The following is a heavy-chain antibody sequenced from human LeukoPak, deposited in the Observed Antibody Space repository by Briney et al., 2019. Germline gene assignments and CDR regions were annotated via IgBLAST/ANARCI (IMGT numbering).Heavy chain of an antibody. CDR2: ISSNGGST. Sequence: VGSLRLSCAASGFTFSSYAMHWVRQAPGKGLEYVSAISSNGGSTYYANSVKGRFTISRDNSKNTLYLQMGSLRAEDMAVYYCARMADFWSGYPYDYWGQGTLVTVSS. D-gene: IGHD3-3*01. J-gene: IGHJ4*02. V-gene: IGHV3-64*01. CDR1: GFTFSSYA. CDR3: ARMADFWSGYPYDY.